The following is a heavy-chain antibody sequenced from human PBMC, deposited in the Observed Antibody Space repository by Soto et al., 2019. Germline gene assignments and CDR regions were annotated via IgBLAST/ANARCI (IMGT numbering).Heavy chain of an antibody. V-gene: IGHV3-74*01. CDR2: IDSDGSRT. Sequence: PGGSLRLSCAGSGLTFSSYDMSWVRQAPGKGLEWVSRIDSDGSRTAYADSVKGRFTISRDNAKNTLYLQMNSLRAEDTAVYYCVRGKDQRNTLTYSHYDSWGQGTLVTVSS. CDR3: VRGKDQRNTLTYSHYDS. J-gene: IGHJ4*02. CDR1: GLTFSSYD. D-gene: IGHD5-18*01.